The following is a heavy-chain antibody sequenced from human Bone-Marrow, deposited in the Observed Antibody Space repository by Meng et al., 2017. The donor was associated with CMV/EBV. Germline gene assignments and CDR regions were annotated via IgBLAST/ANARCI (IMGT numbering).Heavy chain of an antibody. D-gene: IGHD5-18*01. J-gene: IGHJ4*02. Sequence: GESLKISCAASGFTFSSYAMHWVRQAPGKGLEWVAVISYDGSNKYYADSVKGRFTISRDNSKNTLYLQMNSLRAEDTAVYYCARALTAMASYWGQGTLVTVS. CDR2: ISYDGSNK. CDR1: GFTFSSYA. V-gene: IGHV3-30-3*01. CDR3: ARALTAMASY.